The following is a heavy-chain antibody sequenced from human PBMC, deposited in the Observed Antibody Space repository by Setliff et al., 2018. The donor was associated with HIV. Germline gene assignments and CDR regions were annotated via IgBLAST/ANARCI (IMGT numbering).Heavy chain of an antibody. J-gene: IGHJ4*02. Sequence: SSETLSLTCIVSGDSINSHYWSWIRQPPGKGLEWIGSIYYTGTTNYNPSLKSRVTISLYTSKNRFSLKLSSVTAADTAVYYCARGGDGYYNNWGRGILVTVSS. CDR2: IYYTGTT. D-gene: IGHD3-16*01. V-gene: IGHV4-59*11. CDR3: ARGGDGYYNN. CDR1: GDSINSHY.